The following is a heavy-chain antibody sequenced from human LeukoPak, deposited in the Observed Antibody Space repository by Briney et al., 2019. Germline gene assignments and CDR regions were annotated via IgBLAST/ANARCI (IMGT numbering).Heavy chain of an antibody. V-gene: IGHV3-48*01. D-gene: IGHD6-6*01. CDR1: GFTFSTYS. Sequence: GGSLRLSCVASGFTFSTYSMKWVRQAPGKGLEWVSYISDSSSTIYYADSVRGRFTISRDNSKNTLYLQMNSLRAEDTAVYYRAKDLLGQLGAFDIWGQGTMVTVSS. CDR2: ISDSSSTI. CDR3: AKDLLGQLGAFDI. J-gene: IGHJ3*02.